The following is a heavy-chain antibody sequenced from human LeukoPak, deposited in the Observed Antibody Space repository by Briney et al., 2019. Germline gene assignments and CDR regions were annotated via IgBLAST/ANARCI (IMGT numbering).Heavy chain of an antibody. Sequence: GGSLRLSCAASGFTVSSNYMSWVRQAPGKGLEWVSVIYSGGSTYYADSVKGRFTISRDNSKNTLYPQMNSLRAEDTAVYYCARDHYSSSWYYLDYWGQGTLVTVSS. V-gene: IGHV3-66*01. CDR1: GFTVSSNY. CDR2: IYSGGST. D-gene: IGHD6-13*01. CDR3: ARDHYSSSWYYLDY. J-gene: IGHJ4*02.